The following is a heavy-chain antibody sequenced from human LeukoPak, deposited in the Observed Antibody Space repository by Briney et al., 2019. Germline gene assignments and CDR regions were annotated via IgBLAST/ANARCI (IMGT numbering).Heavy chain of an antibody. CDR3: ARCTGYSYDGPVDY. V-gene: IGHV3-64*01. Sequence: PGGSLRLSCAASGFTFGSYAMHWVRQAPGKGLEYVSAISSNGGSTYYANSVKGRFTISRDNSKNTLYLQMGSLRAEDMAVYYCARCTGYSYDGPVDYWGQGTLVTVSS. CDR2: ISSNGGST. D-gene: IGHD5-18*01. J-gene: IGHJ4*02. CDR1: GFTFGSYA.